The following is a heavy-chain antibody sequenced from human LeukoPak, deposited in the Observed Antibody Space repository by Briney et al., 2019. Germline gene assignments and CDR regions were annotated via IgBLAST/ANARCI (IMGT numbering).Heavy chain of an antibody. CDR3: VPSDSSGLD. J-gene: IGHJ4*02. CDR1: GFTFSHYW. CDR2: TNTDGIST. V-gene: IGHV3-74*01. Sequence: GGSLRLSCEASGFTFSHYWMHWVRQAPGKGLVWVSRTNTDGISTSYMDSAKGRFTISRDNAKDTIYLQMNSLRAEDTAVYYCVPSDSSGLDWGQGTLVTVSS. D-gene: IGHD3-22*01.